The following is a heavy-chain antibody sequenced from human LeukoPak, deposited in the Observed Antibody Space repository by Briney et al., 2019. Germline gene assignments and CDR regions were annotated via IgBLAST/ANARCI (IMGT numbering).Heavy chain of an antibody. CDR2: ITPNSGGT. Sequence: ASVKVSCKASGYTFTGQYLHWVRQGPGQGLEWMGWITPNSGGTNYAQKFQGRVTMTRDTSISTAYMELSRLGSDDTALYYCASGSGTYSPDYWGRGTLVTVSS. D-gene: IGHD3-10*01. J-gene: IGHJ4*02. CDR1: GYTFTGQY. CDR3: ASGSGTYSPDY. V-gene: IGHV1-2*02.